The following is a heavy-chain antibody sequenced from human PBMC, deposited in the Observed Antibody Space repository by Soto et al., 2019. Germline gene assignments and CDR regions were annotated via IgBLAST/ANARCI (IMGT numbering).Heavy chain of an antibody. D-gene: IGHD2-2*03. CDR3: ARQSGYCSSTSCYGGNYYYGMDV. V-gene: IGHV5-51*01. J-gene: IGHJ6*02. Sequence: GESLKISCKGSGYSFTSYWIGWVRQMPGKGLEWMGIIYPGDSDTRYSPSFQGQVTISADKSISTAYLQWSSLKASDTAMYYCARQSGYCSSTSCYGGNYYYGMDVWGQGTTVTVSS. CDR2: IYPGDSDT. CDR1: GYSFTSYW.